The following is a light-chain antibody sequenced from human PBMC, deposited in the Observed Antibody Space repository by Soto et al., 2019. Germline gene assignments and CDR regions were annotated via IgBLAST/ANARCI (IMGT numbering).Light chain of an antibody. V-gene: IGLV2-14*03. CDR2: DVS. CDR3: SSYTTSNTRQIV. CDR1: SSDVGGYNY. Sequence: QSVLTQPASVSGFPGQSITISCTGTSSDVGGYNYVSWYQHHPGKAPKLMIYDVSNRPSGVSNRFSGSKSGNTASLTISGLQPEDEADYYCSSYTTSNTRQIVFGTGTKVTVL. J-gene: IGLJ1*01.